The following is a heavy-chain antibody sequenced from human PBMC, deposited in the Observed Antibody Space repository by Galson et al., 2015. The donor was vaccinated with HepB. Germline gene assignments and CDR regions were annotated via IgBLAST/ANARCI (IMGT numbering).Heavy chain of an antibody. CDR1: GFTFSNYA. J-gene: IGHJ4*02. CDR2: ISGSGGTT. Sequence: SLRLSCATSGFTFSNYAMSWVRQAPGKGLEWVSAISGSGGTTYYADSVKGRFTISRDNFKNTVYLQMSSLRAEDTAVYYCAKYDCSGGTCYQFDYWGQGTLVTVSS. V-gene: IGHV3-23*01. CDR3: AKYDCSGGTCYQFDY. D-gene: IGHD2-15*01.